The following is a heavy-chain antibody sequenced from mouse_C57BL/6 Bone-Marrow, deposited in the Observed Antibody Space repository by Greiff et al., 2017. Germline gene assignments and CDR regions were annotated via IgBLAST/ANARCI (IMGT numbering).Heavy chain of an antibody. CDR2: IYPGNSDT. CDR1: GYTFTSYG. Sequence: EVQLQQSGTVLARPGASVKMSCKTSGYTFTSYGMHWVKQRPGQGLEWIGAIYPGNSDTSYNQKFKGKAKLTAVTSASTAYMELSGLTNEDSAVYEGTREVGSMVTACGDYFDYWGQGTTLTVSS. J-gene: IGHJ2*01. V-gene: IGHV1-5*01. D-gene: IGHD2-2*01. CDR3: TREVGSMVTACGDYFDY.